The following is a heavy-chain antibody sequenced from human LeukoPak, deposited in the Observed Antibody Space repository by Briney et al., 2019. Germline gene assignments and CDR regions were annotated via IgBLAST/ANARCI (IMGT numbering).Heavy chain of an antibody. CDR2: ITAYNDNT. CDR1: GYTFTSYG. J-gene: IGHJ4*02. Sequence: ASVTVSCTASGYTFTSYGISWVRQAPGQGREWMGWITAYNDNTNYAQKLQGRVTMTTDTSTSTAYMELRSLRSEDTAVYYCARESARRYGSGSYYGYWGQGTLVTVSS. CDR3: ARESARRYGSGSYYGY. V-gene: IGHV1-18*01. D-gene: IGHD3-10*01.